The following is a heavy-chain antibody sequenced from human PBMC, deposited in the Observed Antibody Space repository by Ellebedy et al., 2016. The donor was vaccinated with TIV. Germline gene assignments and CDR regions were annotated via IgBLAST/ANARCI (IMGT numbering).Heavy chain of an antibody. CDR2: TYYRSTWYN. CDR1: GDSVSSNSAA. D-gene: IGHD6-19*01. CDR3: ARENIEVAGTDGLWYFDL. J-gene: IGHJ2*01. Sequence: SQTLSLTCAISGDSVSSNSAAWNWIRQSPSRGLEWRGRTYYRSTWYNDYAASMQGRITFNPDTSKNNLSLQLSSRTPEDTAIYYCARENIEVAGTDGLWYFDLWGRGTLVTFSS. V-gene: IGHV6-1*01.